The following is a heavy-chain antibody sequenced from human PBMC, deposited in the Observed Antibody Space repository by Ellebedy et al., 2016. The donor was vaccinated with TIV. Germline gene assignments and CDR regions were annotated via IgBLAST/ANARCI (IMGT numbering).Heavy chain of an antibody. J-gene: IGHJ4*02. CDR3: ATFGISWSVAY. D-gene: IGHD6-13*01. CDR2: ISNDGSFT. V-gene: IGHV3-74*01. Sequence: GESLKISCAASGFRLSSWWTHWVRQAPGKGLEWVARISNDGSFTSYAESVQGRFIISRDSAKNTLFLQMNSLRGEDTAVYYCATFGISWSVAYWGQGSLVTVSS. CDR1: GFRLSSWW.